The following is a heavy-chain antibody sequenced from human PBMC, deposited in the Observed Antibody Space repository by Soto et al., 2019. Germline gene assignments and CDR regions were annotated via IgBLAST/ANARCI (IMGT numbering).Heavy chain of an antibody. CDR1: GFTFSDYY. D-gene: IGHD6-6*01. Sequence: GGSLRLSCAASGFTFSDYYMSWIRQAPGKGLEWVSYISSSGSTIYYADSVKGRFTISRDNAKNSLYLQMNSLRAEDTAVYYCARLRRCRAARPINYYYYYYMDVWGKGTTVTVSS. J-gene: IGHJ6*03. CDR3: ARLRRCRAARPINYYYYYYMDV. CDR2: ISSSGSTI. V-gene: IGHV3-11*01.